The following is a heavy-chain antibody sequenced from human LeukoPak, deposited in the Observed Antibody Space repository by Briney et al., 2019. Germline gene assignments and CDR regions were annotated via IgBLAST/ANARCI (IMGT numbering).Heavy chain of an antibody. D-gene: IGHD6-19*01. CDR3: ARGHSSGWYRNFPYYYYMDV. CDR2: ISAYNGNT. V-gene: IGHV1-18*01. Sequence: GASVKVSCKASGYTFTSYGISWVRQAPGQGLEWMGWISAYNGNTNYAQKLQGRVTMTTDTSTSTAYMELRSLRSDDTAVYYCARGHSSGWYRNFPYYYYMDVWGKGTTVTVSS. J-gene: IGHJ6*03. CDR1: GYTFTSYG.